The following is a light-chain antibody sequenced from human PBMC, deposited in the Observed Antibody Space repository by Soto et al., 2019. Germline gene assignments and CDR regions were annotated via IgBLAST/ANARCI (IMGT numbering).Light chain of an antibody. CDR3: QQYGGSPPYT. Sequence: EIVLTQSPGTLSLSPGERATLSCRASHSVSSSYLAWYQRKPGQAPRLLIYGASSRATGIPDRFSGSGSVTDFTLTISRLEPEDFVVYYCQQYGGSPPYTFGHGTKLEIK. CDR2: GAS. V-gene: IGKV3-20*01. J-gene: IGKJ2*01. CDR1: HSVSSSY.